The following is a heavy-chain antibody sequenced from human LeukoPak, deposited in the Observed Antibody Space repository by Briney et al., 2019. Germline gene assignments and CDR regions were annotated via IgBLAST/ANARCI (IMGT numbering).Heavy chain of an antibody. Sequence: GGSLRLSCAASGFTFSSYWMSWVRQAPGKGLEWVANIKQDGSEKYYVDSVKGRFTISRDNAKNSLYLQMNSLRAEDTAVYYCARDGILKTMVRGVNDYWGQGTLVTASS. V-gene: IGHV3-7*01. J-gene: IGHJ4*02. CDR1: GFTFSSYW. CDR2: IKQDGSEK. CDR3: ARDGILKTMVRGVNDY. D-gene: IGHD3-10*01.